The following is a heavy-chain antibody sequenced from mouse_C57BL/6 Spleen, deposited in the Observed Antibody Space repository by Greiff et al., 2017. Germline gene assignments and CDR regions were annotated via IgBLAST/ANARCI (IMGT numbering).Heavy chain of an antibody. CDR2: IWTGGGT. CDR3: ARNGGLRASYYAMDY. V-gene: IGHV2-9-1*01. CDR1: GFSLTSYA. J-gene: IGHJ4*01. Sequence: VQLKESGPGLVAPSQSLSITCTVSGFSLTSYAISWVRQPPGKGLEWLGVIWTGGGTNYNSARKSRQSISKDNAKSQVFLKMNSLQTEDTARYYCARNGGLRASYYAMDYWGQGTSATVTS. D-gene: IGHD2-4*01.